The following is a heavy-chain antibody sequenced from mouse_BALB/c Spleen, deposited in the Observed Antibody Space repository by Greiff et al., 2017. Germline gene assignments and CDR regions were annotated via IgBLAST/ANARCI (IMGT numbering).Heavy chain of an antibody. J-gene: IGHJ4*01. CDR2: ISSGGST. CDR3: ARERGIPSMDY. V-gene: IGHV5-6-5*01. Sequence: EVKVEESGGGLVKPGGSLKLSCAASGFTFSSYAMSWVRQTPEKRLEWVASISSGGSTYYPDSVKGRFTISRDNARNILYLQMGSLRSEDTAMYYCARERGIPSMDYWGQGTSVTVSS. CDR1: GFTFSSYA.